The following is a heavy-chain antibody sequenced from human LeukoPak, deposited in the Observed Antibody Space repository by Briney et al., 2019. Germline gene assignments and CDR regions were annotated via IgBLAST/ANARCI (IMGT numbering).Heavy chain of an antibody. V-gene: IGHV3-21*01. CDR1: GFTFSSYS. CDR2: ISSSSSYI. CDR3: ARDPLIAAAGRGFFDY. J-gene: IGHJ4*02. Sequence: GGSLRLSCAVSGFTFSSYSMNWVRQAPGKGLEWVSSISSSSSYIYYADSVKGRFTISRDNAKNSLYLQMNSLRAEDTAVYYCARDPLIAAAGRGFFDYWGQGTLVTVSS. D-gene: IGHD6-13*01.